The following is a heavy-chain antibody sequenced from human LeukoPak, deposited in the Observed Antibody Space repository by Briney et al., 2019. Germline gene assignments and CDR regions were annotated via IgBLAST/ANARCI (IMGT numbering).Heavy chain of an antibody. CDR1: GFTFSDAW. CDR2: IRRNSDGGTI. D-gene: IGHD3-22*01. V-gene: IGHV3-15*07. CDR3: ATDFYDTT. J-gene: IGHJ5*02. Sequence: GGSLRLACATSGFTFSDAWMNWVRQAPGKGLEWVGRIRRNSDGGTIDYAAPVKGRFALSRDDSKNTLYLHMSSLQTEDTAVYYCATDFYDTTWGQGTLGTVSS.